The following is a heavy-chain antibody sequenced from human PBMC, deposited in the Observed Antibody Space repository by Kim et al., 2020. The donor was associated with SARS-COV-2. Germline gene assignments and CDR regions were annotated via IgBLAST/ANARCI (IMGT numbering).Heavy chain of an antibody. CDR3: ARVNTQYCSSTSCLQNYYYYGMDV. CDR1: GGSFSTYA. CDR2: IIPIFGAP. D-gene: IGHD2-2*01. J-gene: IGHJ6*02. Sequence: SVKVSCKASGGSFSTYAISWVRQAPGQGLDWMGGIIPIFGAPNYAQKFQGRVTITADESTSTAYMELSSLRSEDTAVYYCARVNTQYCSSTSCLQNYYYYGMDVWGQGTTVTVSS. V-gene: IGHV1-69*13.